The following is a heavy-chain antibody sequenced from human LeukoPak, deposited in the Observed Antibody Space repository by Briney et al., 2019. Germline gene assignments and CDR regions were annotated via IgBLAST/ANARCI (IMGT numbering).Heavy chain of an antibody. Sequence: PGGSLRLSCAASGFTFSSYSMNWVRQAPGKGLEWVSSISSSSSYIYYADSVKGRFTISRDNAKNSLYLQMNSLRAEDTAVYYCARVGIAAAIYYYYGMDVWGQGTTVTVSS. CDR3: ARVGIAAAIYYYYGMDV. D-gene: IGHD6-13*01. J-gene: IGHJ6*02. CDR2: ISSSSSYI. CDR1: GFTFSSYS. V-gene: IGHV3-21*01.